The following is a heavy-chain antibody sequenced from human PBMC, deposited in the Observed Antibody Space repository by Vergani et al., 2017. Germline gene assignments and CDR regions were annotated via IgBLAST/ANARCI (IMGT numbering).Heavy chain of an antibody. CDR2: IGTAGDT. V-gene: IGHV3-13*01. Sequence: EVQLLESGGGLVQPGGSLRLSCAASGFTFSSYDMHWVRQATGKGLEWVSAIGTAGDTYYPGSVKGRFTISRENAKNSLYLQMNSLRAGDTAVYYCARGPTSLLWFGEPPGGMDVWGQGTTVTVSS. D-gene: IGHD3-10*01. CDR3: ARGPTSLLWFGEPPGGMDV. J-gene: IGHJ6*02. CDR1: GFTFSSYD.